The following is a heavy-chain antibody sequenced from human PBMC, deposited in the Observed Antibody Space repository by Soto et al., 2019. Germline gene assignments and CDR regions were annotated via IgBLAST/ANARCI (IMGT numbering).Heavy chain of an antibody. CDR1: GFTFSGYY. D-gene: IGHD2-2*01. J-gene: IGHJ6*03. V-gene: IGHV3-23*01. CDR2: ISSSGGTT. Sequence: GGSLRLSCAASGFTFSGYYMSWVRQAPGKGLEWVSAISSSGGTTYYADSVKGRFTISRDNSKNTLYLQMNSLRAEDTAVYYCAKDVVPAAHYYYYMDVWGKGTTVTVSS. CDR3: AKDVVPAAHYYYYMDV.